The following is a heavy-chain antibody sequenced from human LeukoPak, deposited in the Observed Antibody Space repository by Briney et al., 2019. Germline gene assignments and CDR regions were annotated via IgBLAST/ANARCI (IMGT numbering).Heavy chain of an antibody. D-gene: IGHD2-15*01. CDR2: ISSDGSNK. J-gene: IGHJ4*02. CDR1: GFTFSSYG. V-gene: IGHV3-30*18. CDR3: AKEDCSGGTCYFAH. Sequence: GGSLRLSCAASGFTFSSYGMHWVRQAPGKGLEWVTVISSDGSNKYYADSVKGRFTISRDYSKNTLFLQMNRLTTEDTAVYYCAKEDCSGGTCYFAHWGQGTLVTVSP.